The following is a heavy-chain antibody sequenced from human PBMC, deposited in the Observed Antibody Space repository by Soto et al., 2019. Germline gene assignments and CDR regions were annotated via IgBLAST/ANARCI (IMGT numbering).Heavy chain of an antibody. V-gene: IGHV4-30-2*06. J-gene: IGHJ5*02. CDR2: IYHSGST. Sequence: PSETLSLTCSVSGGSINSGRSSWNWIRQSPGKGLEWIAYIYHSGSTYYNPSLKSRVTISVDRSENQFSLKLTSVTAADTAVYYCVRESITSGPNWFDTWGPGILVTVSS. CDR1: GGSINSGRSS. D-gene: IGHD1-20*01. CDR3: VRESITSGPNWFDT.